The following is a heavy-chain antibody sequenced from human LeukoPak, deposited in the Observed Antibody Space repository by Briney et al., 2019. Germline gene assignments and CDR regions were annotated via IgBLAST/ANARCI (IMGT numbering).Heavy chain of an antibody. CDR3: AIFRESYSSSWYSFDY. CDR1: GYTLTELS. Sequence: ASVKVSCKVSGYTLTELSMHWVRQAPGKGLEWMGGFDPEDGETIYAQKFQGRVTMTEDTSTDTAYMELSSLRSEDTAVYYCAIFRESYSSSWYSFDYWGQGTLVTVSS. CDR2: FDPEDGET. J-gene: IGHJ4*02. D-gene: IGHD6-13*01. V-gene: IGHV1-24*01.